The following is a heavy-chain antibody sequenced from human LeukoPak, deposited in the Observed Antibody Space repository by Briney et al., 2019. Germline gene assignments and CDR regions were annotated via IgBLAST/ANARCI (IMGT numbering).Heavy chain of an antibody. J-gene: IGHJ4*02. CDR3: AKSPVGSTFGQDPYYYFFDY. CDR2: IIYSGDNT. Sequence: PGGSLRLSCAPPSFTFNNYAISGVPQAPGKGRSWVSTIIYSGDNTYYADSVKGRFTISRGNYKNPLFLQMDSLRAEDTAIYYCAKSPVGSTFGQDPYYYFFDYWGQGTLVTVST. D-gene: IGHD1-26*01. CDR1: SFTFNNYA. V-gene: IGHV3-23*01.